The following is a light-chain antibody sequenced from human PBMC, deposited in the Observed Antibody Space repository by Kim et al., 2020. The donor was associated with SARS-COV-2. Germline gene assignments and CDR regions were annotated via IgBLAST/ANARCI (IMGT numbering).Light chain of an antibody. CDR3: LQHNSYPRT. J-gene: IGKJ4*01. CDR1: QGINIS. CDR2: AAS. Sequence: ASGGDRVTITCRASQGINISLAWFQQKPGTVPKRLIYAASSLQSGVPSRFSGSGSGTEFTLTISSLQPEDFATYYCLQHNSYPRTFGGGTKVDIK. V-gene: IGKV1-17*03.